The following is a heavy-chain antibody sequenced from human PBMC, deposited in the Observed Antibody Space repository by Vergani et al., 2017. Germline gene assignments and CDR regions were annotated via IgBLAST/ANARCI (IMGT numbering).Heavy chain of an antibody. CDR3: ARGNYYGSGTYVDP. CDR2: IYSGDET. V-gene: IGHV3-66*02. D-gene: IGHD3-10*01. J-gene: IGHJ5*02. CDR1: GSTASGNY. Sequence: ELQLVESGGGLVQLGGSLRLSCAASGSTASGNYMTWVRQAPGKGREWVSQIYSGDETYYADSVKGRVTISRDTSKNTLHLQINNLRVEDTAVYYCARGNYYGSGTYVDPWGQGTLVTVSS.